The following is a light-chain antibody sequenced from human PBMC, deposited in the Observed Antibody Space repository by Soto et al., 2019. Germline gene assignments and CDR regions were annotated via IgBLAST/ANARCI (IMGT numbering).Light chain of an antibody. CDR1: SSDVGGYNY. V-gene: IGLV2-8*01. CDR2: EVS. Sequence: QPALTQPPSASGSPGQSVTISCTGTSSDVGGYNYISWYQQHPGKVPKLMIYEVSKRPSGVPDRFSASKSGNTASLTVSGLQAEDEADYYCSSYAGSNNYVVFGGGTKVTVL. CDR3: SSYAGSNNYVV. J-gene: IGLJ2*01.